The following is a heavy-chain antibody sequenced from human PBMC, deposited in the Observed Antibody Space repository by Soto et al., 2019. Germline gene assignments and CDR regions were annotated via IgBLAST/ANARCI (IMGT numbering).Heavy chain of an antibody. CDR3: AKDLGANGVDYYYGMDV. CDR2: TYYRSKWYN. V-gene: IGHV6-1*01. D-gene: IGHD2-8*01. CDR1: GDSVSSNSAA. J-gene: IGHJ6*02. Sequence: PSQTLSLTCAISGDSVSSNSAAWNWIRQSPSRGLEWLGRTYYRSKWYNDYAVSVKSRITINPDTSKNQFSLQLNSVTPEDTAVYYCAKDLGANGVDYYYGMDVWGQGTTVTVSS.